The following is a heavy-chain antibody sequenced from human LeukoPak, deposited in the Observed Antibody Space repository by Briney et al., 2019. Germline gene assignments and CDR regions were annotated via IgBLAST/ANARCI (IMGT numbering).Heavy chain of an antibody. CDR3: VRATAVAFDI. V-gene: IGHV3-74*01. CDR2: INPDGTST. D-gene: IGHD4-23*01. Sequence: GGSLRLSCAASGFNFNIYWIHWVRHAPGKGLVWVSRINPDGTSTSHADSVRGRLTISRDNTKNTLYLHMSSLGVEDTAIYYCVRATAVAFDIWGQGALVTVSS. J-gene: IGHJ4*02. CDR1: GFNFNIYW.